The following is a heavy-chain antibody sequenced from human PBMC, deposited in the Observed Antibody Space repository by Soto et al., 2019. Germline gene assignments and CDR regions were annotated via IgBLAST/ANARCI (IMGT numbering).Heavy chain of an antibody. CDR2: INSDGGST. Sequence: EVQLVESGGGLVQPGGSLRLSCAASGFTFSSYWLHWVRQAPGEGLVWVSRINSDGGSTRYADSVKGRFTISRDNAKNTLYLQMNNLRAEDTAVYYCATQIAAGGGGWGQGTLVTVSS. CDR3: ATQIAAGGGG. V-gene: IGHV3-74*01. CDR1: GFTFSSYW. J-gene: IGHJ4*02. D-gene: IGHD6-13*01.